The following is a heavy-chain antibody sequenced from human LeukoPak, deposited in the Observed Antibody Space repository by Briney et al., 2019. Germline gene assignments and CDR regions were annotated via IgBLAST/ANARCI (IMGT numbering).Heavy chain of an antibody. Sequence: GGSLRLSCTVSGFTFSSNSMSWVRQAPGKGLEWVSFIYSDNTHYSDSVKGRFTISRDNSKNTLYLQMNSLRAEDTAVYYCARVAAAAASNWFDPWGQGTLVTVSS. CDR1: GFTFSSNS. V-gene: IGHV3-53*01. CDR2: IYSDNT. CDR3: ARVAAAAASNWFDP. D-gene: IGHD6-13*01. J-gene: IGHJ5*02.